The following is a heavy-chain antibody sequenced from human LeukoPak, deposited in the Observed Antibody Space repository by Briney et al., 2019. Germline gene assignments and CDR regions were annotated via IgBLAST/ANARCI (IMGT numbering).Heavy chain of an antibody. CDR1: GFTFTDYY. Sequence: PGGSLRLSCATSGFTFTDYYISWIRQAPGKGLEWVSYISVSGTTMYYADSVKGRFTLSRDNAKNSLYLQMNSLRAEDTAVYYCARVGRLQYGDYVAFDYWGQGTLVTVSS. CDR2: ISVSGTTM. V-gene: IGHV3-11*01. CDR3: ARVGRLQYGDYVAFDY. D-gene: IGHD4-17*01. J-gene: IGHJ4*02.